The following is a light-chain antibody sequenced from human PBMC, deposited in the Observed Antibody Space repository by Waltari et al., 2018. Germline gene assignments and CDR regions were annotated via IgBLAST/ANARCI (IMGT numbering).Light chain of an antibody. CDR2: FAS. V-gene: IGKV2-28*01. CDR1: QSLQHRNGYNY. CDR3: MQSLQNSVT. J-gene: IGKJ5*01. Sequence: DILMTQSPVSLSVTPGEPASISCTSSQSLQHRNGYNYLDWYLQKPGLSPQLLIYFASYRASGVPDRFSGSGSVTDFTLRISRVEAEDVGVYYYMQSLQNSVTFGQGTRLEIK.